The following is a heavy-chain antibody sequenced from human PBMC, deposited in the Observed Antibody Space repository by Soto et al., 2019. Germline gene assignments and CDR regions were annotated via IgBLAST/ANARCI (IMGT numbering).Heavy chain of an antibody. D-gene: IGHD3-10*01. CDR3: ATAPFGELLPNFDY. CDR2: FGPEDGET. J-gene: IGHJ4*02. CDR1: GYTLTELS. V-gene: IGHV1-24*01. Sequence: ASVKVSCKVSGYTLTELSMHWVRQAPGKGLEWMGGFGPEDGETIYAQKFQGRVTMTEDTSTDTAYMELSSLRSEDTAVYYCATAPFGELLPNFDYWGQGTLVTVSS.